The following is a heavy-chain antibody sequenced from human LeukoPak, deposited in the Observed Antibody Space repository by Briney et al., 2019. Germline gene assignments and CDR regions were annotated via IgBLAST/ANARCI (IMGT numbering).Heavy chain of an antibody. Sequence: SVKVSCKASGGTFSSYAISWVRQAPGQGLEWMGRIIPILGIANYAQKFQDRVTITADKSTSTAYMELSSLRSEDTAVYYCARLANSSPFDYWGQGTLVTVSS. V-gene: IGHV1-69*04. J-gene: IGHJ4*02. CDR3: ARLANSSPFDY. CDR2: IIPILGIA. CDR1: GGTFSSYA. D-gene: IGHD6-13*01.